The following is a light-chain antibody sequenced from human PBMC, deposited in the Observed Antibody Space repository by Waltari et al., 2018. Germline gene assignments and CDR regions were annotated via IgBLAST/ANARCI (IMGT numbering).Light chain of an antibody. V-gene: IGKV1-39*01. CDR3: QQSYGTPYT. CDR2: AAF. Sequence: IQMTQSPSSLSASVGDRVSITCRASQSITNYLNWYQQKPGKAPKLLIYAAFSLQSGVPSGFSGSGSGTYFTLSISSLQPEDSATYYCQQSYGTPYTFGQGTKLEIK. CDR1: QSITNY. J-gene: IGKJ2*01.